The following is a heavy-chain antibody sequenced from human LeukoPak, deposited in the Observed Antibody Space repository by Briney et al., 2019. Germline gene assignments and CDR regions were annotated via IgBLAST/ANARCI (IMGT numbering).Heavy chain of an antibody. Sequence: GGSLRLSCAASGFTVSSNYMSWVRQAPGKGLEWVSVIYSSGSTYYADSVKGRFTISRDNSKNTLYLQMNSLRAEDTAVYYCARGLAAGITYYYYMDVWGKGTTVTVSS. CDR1: GFTVSSNY. V-gene: IGHV3-66*02. CDR3: ARGLAAGITYYYYMDV. CDR2: IYSSGST. J-gene: IGHJ6*03. D-gene: IGHD6-13*01.